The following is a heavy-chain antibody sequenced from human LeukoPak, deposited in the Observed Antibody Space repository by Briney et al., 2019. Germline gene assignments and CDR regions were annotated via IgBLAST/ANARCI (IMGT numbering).Heavy chain of an antibody. J-gene: IGHJ6*02. CDR2: INHSRST. V-gene: IGHV4-34*01. D-gene: IGHD2-2*03. CDR1: GGSFSGYY. CDR3: ARLVAIVVVPAAPPKTLDCYGMDV. Sequence: SETLSLTCAVYGGSFSGYYWSWIRQPPGKGLEWIGEINHSRSTNYNPSLKSRVTISVDTSKNQFSLKLSSVTAADTAVYYCARLVAIVVVPAAPPKTLDCYGMDVWGQGTTVTVSS.